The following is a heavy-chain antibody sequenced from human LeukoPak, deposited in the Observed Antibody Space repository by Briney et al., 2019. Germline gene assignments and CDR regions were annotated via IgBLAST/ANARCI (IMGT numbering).Heavy chain of an antibody. CDR3: ARGLFLSGYLDAFDI. V-gene: IGHV3-53*01. CDR1: GFTFSSYS. CDR2: IYSDGRT. D-gene: IGHD3-22*01. J-gene: IGHJ3*02. Sequence: GGSPRLSCAASGFTFSSYSMNWVRQAPGKGLEWVSLIYSDGRTYYADSVKGRCTISRDGSKNTLYLQMNSLRVEDTAVYYCARGLFLSGYLDAFDIWGQGTVVTVSS.